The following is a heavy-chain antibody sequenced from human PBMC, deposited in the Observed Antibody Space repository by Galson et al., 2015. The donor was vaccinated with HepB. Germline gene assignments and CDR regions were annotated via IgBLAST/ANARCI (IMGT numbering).Heavy chain of an antibody. Sequence: SVKVSCKASGYTFTSYGISWVRQAPGQGLEWMGWISAYNGNTNYAQKLQGRVTMTTDTSTSTAYMELRSLRSDDTAVYYCARDPGGVDSSGSIPFDYWGQGTLVTVSS. CDR3: ARDPGGVDSSGSIPFDY. J-gene: IGHJ4*02. D-gene: IGHD3-22*01. CDR1: GYTFTSYG. V-gene: IGHV1-18*04. CDR2: ISAYNGNT.